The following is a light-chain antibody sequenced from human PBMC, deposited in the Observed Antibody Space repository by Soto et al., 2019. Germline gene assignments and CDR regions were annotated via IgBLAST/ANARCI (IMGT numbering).Light chain of an antibody. CDR1: QSISRY. V-gene: IGKV1-5*01. J-gene: IGKJ1*01. Sequence: EIQMTQSPSSLSPSVGDSVTITCXASQSISRYLNWYQQKPGKAPNLLIYAASTLQSGVPSGFSGSGSGTEFTLTISSLQPDDFATYYCQQYNSYSRTFGQGTKVDIK. CDR3: QQYNSYSRT. CDR2: AAS.